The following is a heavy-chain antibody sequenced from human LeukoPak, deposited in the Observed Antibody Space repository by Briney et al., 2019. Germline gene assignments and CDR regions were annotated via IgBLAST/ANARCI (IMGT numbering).Heavy chain of an antibody. J-gene: IGHJ6*03. D-gene: IGHD2-2*01. CDR1: GFTFSSYA. Sequence: PGGSLRLSCAASGFTFSSYAMSWVRQAPGKGLEWVSAISGSGGSTYYAYSVKGRFTISRDNSKNTLYLQMNSLRAEDTAVYYCAKVAGYCSSTSCFYYYYYMDVWGKGTTDTVSS. V-gene: IGHV3-23*01. CDR3: AKVAGYCSSTSCFYYYYYMDV. CDR2: ISGSGGST.